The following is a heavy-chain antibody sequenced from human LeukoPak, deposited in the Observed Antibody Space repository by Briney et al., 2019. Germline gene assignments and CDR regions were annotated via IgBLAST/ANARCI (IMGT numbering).Heavy chain of an antibody. CDR3: ARLSSGYLFDY. CDR1: GGSISSSSYY. J-gene: IGHJ4*02. Sequence: SETLSLTCTVSGGSISSSSYYWGWIRQPPGKGLEWIGGIYYSGSTYYNPSLKSRVTISVDTSKHQFSLKLSSVTAADTAVYYCARLSSGYLFDYWGQGTLVTVSS. CDR2: IYYSGST. V-gene: IGHV4-39*01. D-gene: IGHD3-22*01.